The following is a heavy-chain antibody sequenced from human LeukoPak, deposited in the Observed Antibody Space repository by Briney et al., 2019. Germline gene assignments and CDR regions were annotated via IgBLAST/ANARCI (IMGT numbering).Heavy chain of an antibody. CDR2: IKEDGSER. CDR3: ARALNPGCRTWRVCYFDY. J-gene: IGHJ4*02. D-gene: IGHD2-8*01. V-gene: IGHV3-7*01. Sequence: GGSLRLSCAASGFIFSGYWMNWVRQVPGRGLEWVANIKEDGSERYYADSVKGRFTISRDNAKNSLFLQMNSLRVEDTAIYHCARALNPGCRTWRVCYFDYWGQGSLVTVSS. CDR1: GFIFSGYW.